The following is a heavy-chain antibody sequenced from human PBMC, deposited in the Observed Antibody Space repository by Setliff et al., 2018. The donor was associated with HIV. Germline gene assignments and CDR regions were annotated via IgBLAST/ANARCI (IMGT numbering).Heavy chain of an antibody. CDR3: VRGGSSSSWFYFDS. CDR1: GGSISGYY. Sequence: SETLSLTCTVSGGSISGYYWSWIRQPPGKGLEWIGTIYYHGSTYYNPSLKSRVSISVDTSKNQFSLKLTSVTAADTAVYYCVRGGSSSSWFYFDSWGQGTLVTVSS. CDR2: IYYHGST. V-gene: IGHV4-59*04. J-gene: IGHJ4*02. D-gene: IGHD6-6*01.